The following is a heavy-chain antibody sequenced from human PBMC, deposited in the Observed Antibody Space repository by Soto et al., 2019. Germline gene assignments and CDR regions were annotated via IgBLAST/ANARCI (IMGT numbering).Heavy chain of an antibody. J-gene: IGHJ5*02. Sequence: QVQLVQSGAEVKKPGSSVKVSCKASGGTFSSYAISWVRQAPGQGLEWMGGIIPIFGTANYAQKFQGRVTITADEXTXXAYMDLSSLRSEVRAVYYCARARVDVAGAAWWFDPWGQGTLVTVSS. V-gene: IGHV1-69*12. CDR1: GGTFSSYA. CDR2: IIPIFGTA. CDR3: ARARVDVAGAAWWFDP. D-gene: IGHD6-19*01.